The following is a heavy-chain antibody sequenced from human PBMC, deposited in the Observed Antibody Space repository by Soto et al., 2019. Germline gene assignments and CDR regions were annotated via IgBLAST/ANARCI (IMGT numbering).Heavy chain of an antibody. CDR2: ISPNNGNT. CDR3: ATNRGALSTYDF. D-gene: IGHD3-10*01. J-gene: IGHJ4*02. CDR1: GYTFTSYG. V-gene: IGHV1-18*04. Sequence: QVQLVQSGAEVKKPGASVKVSCKASGYTFTSYGITWVRQAPGQGLEWMGWISPNNGNTKYTQKPQGRVTMTTDTSTSTAYMELRSLKTDDTAVYYGATNRGALSTYDFWGQGTLLTVSS.